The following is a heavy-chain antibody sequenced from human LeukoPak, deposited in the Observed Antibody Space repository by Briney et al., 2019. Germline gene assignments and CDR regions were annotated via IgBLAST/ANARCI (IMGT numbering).Heavy chain of an antibody. D-gene: IGHD2-21*01. CDR3: ARDPGEVDAFDI. V-gene: IGHV3-48*03. J-gene: IGHJ3*02. Sequence: GGSLRLSCAASGFTFNTYEMSWVRQAPGKGLEWVSYISTSGTTIYYADSVKGRFTISRDNAKNSLYLGMNSLRAEDTAVYYSARDPGEVDAFDIWGQGTMVTVSS. CDR1: GFTFNTYE. CDR2: ISTSGTTI.